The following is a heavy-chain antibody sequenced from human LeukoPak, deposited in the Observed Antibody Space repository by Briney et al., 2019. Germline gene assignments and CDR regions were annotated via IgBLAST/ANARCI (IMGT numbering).Heavy chain of an antibody. D-gene: IGHD5-12*01. CDR3: GRVKEASAFDI. CDR1: GISFSNYS. Sequence: GGSLRLSCAASGISFSNYSMNWVRQAPGKGLEWVSSVSSSGRHMYYADSVKGRFTISRDNAKNSLYLQMNSLRAEDTAVYYCGRVKEASAFDIWGQGTMVTVSS. J-gene: IGHJ3*02. V-gene: IGHV3-21*01. CDR2: VSSSGRHM.